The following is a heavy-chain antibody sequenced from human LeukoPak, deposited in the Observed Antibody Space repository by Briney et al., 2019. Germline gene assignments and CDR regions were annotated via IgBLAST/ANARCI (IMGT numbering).Heavy chain of an antibody. Sequence: ASVKVSCKASGYTFTGYYMHWVRQAPGQGLEWMGVINPNSGGTNYAPKVQGRATTTRDTSISTAYMELSRLTFDDTTIYSCATTLHIVVVTWHAFDIWGQGTMVTVSS. CDR2: INPNSGGT. D-gene: IGHD2-21*02. J-gene: IGHJ3*02. CDR1: GYTFTGYY. V-gene: IGHV1-2*02. CDR3: ATTLHIVVVTWHAFDI.